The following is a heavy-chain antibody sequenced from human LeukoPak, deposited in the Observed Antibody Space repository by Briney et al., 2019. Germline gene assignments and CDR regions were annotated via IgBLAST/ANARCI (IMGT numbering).Heavy chain of an antibody. CDR1: GFTVRSYG. Sequence: GGSLRLSCAASGFTVRSYGMSWVRQAPGKGLEWVSAISGSGGSTYYADSVKGRFTISRDNSKNTLYLQMNSLRAEDTAVYYCARERDGYTHDAFDIWGQGTMVTVSS. CDR3: ARERDGYTHDAFDI. J-gene: IGHJ3*02. V-gene: IGHV3-23*01. D-gene: IGHD5-24*01. CDR2: ISGSGGST.